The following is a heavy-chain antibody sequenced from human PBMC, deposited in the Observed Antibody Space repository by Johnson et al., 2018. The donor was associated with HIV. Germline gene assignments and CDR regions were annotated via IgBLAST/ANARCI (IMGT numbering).Heavy chain of an antibody. J-gene: IGHJ3*02. CDR3: ARGKGAAAGLDAFDI. D-gene: IGHD6-13*01. CDR1: GFTFDDYA. CDR2: ISWDGGST. V-gene: IGHV3-43D*03. Sequence: VQLVESGGVVVQPGGSLRLSCAASGFTFDDYAMHWVRQAPGKGLEWVSLISWDGGSTYYADSVKGRFTISRDNAKNSLYLQMNSLRVEDTALYYCARGKGAAAGLDAFDIWGQWSMVTFSS.